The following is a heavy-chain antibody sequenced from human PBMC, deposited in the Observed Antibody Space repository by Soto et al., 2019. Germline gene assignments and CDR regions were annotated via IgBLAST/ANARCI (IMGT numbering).Heavy chain of an antibody. CDR2: ISGNKMTT. CDR1: GFPFSDYG. CDR3: AKRRLNTITSLSDW. V-gene: IGHV3-23*01. D-gene: IGHD3-16*02. J-gene: IGHJ1*01. Sequence: EIQLLESGGGLAQPGGSRRLSCIAPGFPFSDYGRSWVRQTPQKTREWVASISGNKMTTFYPDSVKGRFFISRDNSDNTLHLQMNSLRDDDTAIYYCAKRRLNTITSLSDWWGQGVQVTVSS.